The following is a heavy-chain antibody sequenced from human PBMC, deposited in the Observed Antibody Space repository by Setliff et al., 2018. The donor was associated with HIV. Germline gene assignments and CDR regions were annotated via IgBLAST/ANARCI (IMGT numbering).Heavy chain of an antibody. Sequence: ASVKVSCKPSGGTFSSYAITWVRQAPGQGLEWMGGIIPILGVANYAQKFQGRVTTTADKSTTTAYMELSSLRSEVTAVYYCARDIPHEYAFWSGSTRFDPWGQGTLVTVSS. CDR1: GGTFSSYA. V-gene: IGHV1-69*10. D-gene: IGHD3-3*01. J-gene: IGHJ5*02. CDR3: ARDIPHEYAFWSGSTRFDP. CDR2: IIPILGVA.